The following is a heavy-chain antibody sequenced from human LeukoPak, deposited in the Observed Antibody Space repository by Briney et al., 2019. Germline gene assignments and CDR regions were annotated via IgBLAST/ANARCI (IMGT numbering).Heavy chain of an antibody. CDR2: IYPGDFDT. J-gene: IGHJ4*02. CDR1: GYSFTSYW. V-gene: IGHV5-51*01. Sequence: GESLKISCKGSGYSFTSYWIGWVRQMPGKGLEWMGIIYPGDFDTKHSPSFQGQVTISADKSISTAYLQWSSLKASDTAMYYCARTGYTSGWYVGSFDYWGQGTLVTVSS. CDR3: ARTGYTSGWYVGSFDY. D-gene: IGHD6-19*01.